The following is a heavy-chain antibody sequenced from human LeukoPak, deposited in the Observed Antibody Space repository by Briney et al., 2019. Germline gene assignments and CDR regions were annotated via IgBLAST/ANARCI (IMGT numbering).Heavy chain of an antibody. J-gene: IGHJ6*02. CDR3: ARDLDSSGTFCYYYGMDV. V-gene: IGHV3-21*01. D-gene: IGHD3-22*01. Sequence: KSGGSLRLSCAASGFTFSSYSMNWVRQAPGKGLEWVSSISSSSSYIYYADSVKGRFTISRDNAKNSLYLQMNSLRAEDTAVYYCARDLDSSGTFCYYYGMDVWGQGTTVTVSS. CDR2: ISSSSSYI. CDR1: GFTFSSYS.